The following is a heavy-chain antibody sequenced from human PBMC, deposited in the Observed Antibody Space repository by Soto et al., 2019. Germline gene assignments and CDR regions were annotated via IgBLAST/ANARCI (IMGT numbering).Heavy chain of an antibody. CDR2: IYYSGST. Sequence: SETLSLTCTVSGVSISSYYWSWIRQPPGKGLEWIGYIYYSGSTNYNPSLKSRVTISVDTSKNQFSLKLSSVTAADTAVYYCARDHSTTYYYYGMDVWGQGTTVTVSS. D-gene: IGHD1-1*01. V-gene: IGHV4-59*01. CDR3: ARDHSTTYYYYGMDV. J-gene: IGHJ6*02. CDR1: GVSISSYY.